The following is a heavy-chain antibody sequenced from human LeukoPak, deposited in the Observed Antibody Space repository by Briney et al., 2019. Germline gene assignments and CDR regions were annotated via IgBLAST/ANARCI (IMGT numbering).Heavy chain of an antibody. J-gene: IGHJ4*02. CDR1: GFTFSDYS. CDR2: ISPAGDST. CDR3: ARRLVTAGITDFFDS. D-gene: IGHD2-2*01. Sequence: PGGSLRLSCTASGFTFSDYSMSWVPQAPGAGRGWVPAISPAGDSTNDADSLKGRFTISRDNSKSTLYVQMNGLTAEDTALYYCARRLVTAGITDFFDSWGQGTLVSVST. V-gene: IGHV3-23*01.